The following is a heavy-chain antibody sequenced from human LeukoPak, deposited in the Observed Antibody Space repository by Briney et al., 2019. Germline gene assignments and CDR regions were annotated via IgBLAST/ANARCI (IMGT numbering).Heavy chain of an antibody. CDR1: GFTFSSYA. V-gene: IGHV3-30*04. J-gene: IGHJ6*04. CDR3: ARDRQLDYYYYGMDV. D-gene: IGHD1-1*01. CDR2: ISYDGSNK. Sequence: GGSLRLSCAASGFTFSSYAMHWVRPAPGKGLEWVALISYDGSNKYYEDSVKGRFTISRDNSKNTLYLQMNSLRAEDTAVYYCARDRQLDYYYYGMDVWGKGTTVTVSS.